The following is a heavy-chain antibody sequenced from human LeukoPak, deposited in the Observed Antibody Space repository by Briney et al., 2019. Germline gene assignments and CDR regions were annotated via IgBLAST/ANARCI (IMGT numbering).Heavy chain of an antibody. J-gene: IGHJ6*03. V-gene: IGHV4-61*02. CDR2: IYTSGST. CDR1: GGSISSGSYY. Sequence: SETLSLTCTVSGGSISSGSYYWSWIRQPAGKGLEWIGRIYTSGSTYYNPSLKSRVTISVDTSKDQLSLKLSAVTAADTAVYYCASVRRGFGESSKYYSYYYMDVWGNGTTVPIS. D-gene: IGHD3-10*01. CDR3: ASVRRGFGESSKYYSYYYMDV.